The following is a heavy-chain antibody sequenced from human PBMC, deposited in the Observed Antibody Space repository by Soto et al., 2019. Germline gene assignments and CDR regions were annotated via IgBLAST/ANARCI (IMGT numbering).Heavy chain of an antibody. CDR1: GFTLPGYS. CDR2: ISSSSNTI. CDR3: ARSSTFFDY. J-gene: IGHJ4*02. Sequence: PGGSLRLSCAPSGFTLPGYSMNWVRQAPGKGLEWVSYISSSSNTIYYADSVKGRFTISRDNAKNLLYLQMNSLRVEDTAVYYCARSSTFFDYWGQGIPVTVS. D-gene: IGHD6-6*01. V-gene: IGHV3-48*01.